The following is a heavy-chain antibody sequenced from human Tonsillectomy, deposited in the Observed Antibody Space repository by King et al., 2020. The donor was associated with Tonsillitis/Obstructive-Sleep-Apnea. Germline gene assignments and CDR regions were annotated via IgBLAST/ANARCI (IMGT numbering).Heavy chain of an antibody. Sequence: GQLVQSGAEVKRPGASVKVSCQASGYTSTSYRIHWVRQAPGQSLEWIGWITAGRGHTKYSQRFQDRVTLTRDTSAKTAYMELRSLRSEDTAVYFCARGPELGIVSYFDSWGQGTLVTVSS. CDR2: ITAGRGHT. V-gene: IGHV1-3*01. CDR3: ARGPELGIVSYFDS. CDR1: GYTSTSYR. D-gene: IGHD7-27*01. J-gene: IGHJ4*02.